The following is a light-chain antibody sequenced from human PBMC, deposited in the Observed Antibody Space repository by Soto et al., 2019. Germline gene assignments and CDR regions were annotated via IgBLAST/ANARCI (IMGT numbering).Light chain of an antibody. CDR2: GAF. CDR3: QQYKNWPPLT. J-gene: IGKJ4*01. V-gene: IGKV3-15*01. CDR1: QSVSYN. Sequence: EIVMTQSPATLSVSPGETATLSCRASQSVSYNLAWYPQKTGQGPRLLIYGAFTRATGIPARFSGSGSGTEFTLPISSLQSEDFAVYYCQQYKNWPPLTFGGGTKVEIK.